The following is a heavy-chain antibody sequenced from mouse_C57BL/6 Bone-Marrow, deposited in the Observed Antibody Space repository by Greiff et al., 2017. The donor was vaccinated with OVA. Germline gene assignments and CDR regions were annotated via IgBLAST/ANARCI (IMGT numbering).Heavy chain of an antibody. Sequence: QVQLQQSGAELARPGASVKLSCKASGYTFTSYGISWVKQRTGQGLEWIGEIYPRSGNTYYNEKFKGKATLTADKSSSTAYMELRSLTSEDSAVYVCARKEDYDGVPYYFDYWGQGTTLTVSS. D-gene: IGHD2-4*01. CDR2: IYPRSGNT. V-gene: IGHV1-81*01. J-gene: IGHJ2*01. CDR1: GYTFTSYG. CDR3: ARKEDYDGVPYYFDY.